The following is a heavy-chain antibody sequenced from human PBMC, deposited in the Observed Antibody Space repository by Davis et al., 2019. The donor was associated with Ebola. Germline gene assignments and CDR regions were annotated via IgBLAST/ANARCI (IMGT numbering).Heavy chain of an antibody. CDR1: GGTFSSYA. CDR2: IIPIFGTA. Sequence: SVKVSCKASGGTFSSYAISWVRQAPGQGLEWMGGIIPIFGTANYAQKFQGRVTITADESTSTAYMELRSLRSDDTAVYYCARDSHSGSYYDYWGQGTLVTVSS. J-gene: IGHJ4*02. D-gene: IGHD1-26*01. CDR3: ARDSHSGSYYDY. V-gene: IGHV1-69*13.